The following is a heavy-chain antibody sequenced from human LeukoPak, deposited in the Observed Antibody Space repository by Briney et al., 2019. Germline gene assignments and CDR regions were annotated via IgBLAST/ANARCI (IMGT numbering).Heavy chain of an antibody. Sequence: GGSLRLSCAASGFTFSSYWMSWVRQAPGKGLEWVANIKQDGSEKYYVDSVKGRFTISRDNAKNSLYLQMNSLRAEDTAVYYCARDCARGGDCYALFDYWGQGTLVTVSS. CDR2: IKQDGSEK. CDR3: ARDCARGGDCYALFDY. V-gene: IGHV3-7*01. J-gene: IGHJ4*02. CDR1: GFTFSSYW. D-gene: IGHD2-21*02.